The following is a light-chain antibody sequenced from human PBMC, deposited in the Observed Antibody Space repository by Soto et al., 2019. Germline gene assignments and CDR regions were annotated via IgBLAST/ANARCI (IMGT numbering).Light chain of an antibody. V-gene: IGKV3-15*01. Sequence: EIVMTQSPVTLSVSPGERAALSCRASQGVASNLAWYQQKPGQAPRLLIHSASTRATGIPDTFSGSGSGTEFTLTISSLQSEDFAVYYCQQYNNWPYTFGQGTKLEIK. J-gene: IGKJ2*01. CDR2: SAS. CDR3: QQYNNWPYT. CDR1: QGVASN.